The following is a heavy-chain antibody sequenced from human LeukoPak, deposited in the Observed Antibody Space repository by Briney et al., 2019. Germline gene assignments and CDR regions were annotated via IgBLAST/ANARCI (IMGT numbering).Heavy chain of an antibody. D-gene: IGHD3-16*01. V-gene: IGHV3-9*01. CDR2: ISWNSGSI. Sequence: QPGGSLRLSCAASGFTFDDYAMHWVRQAPGKGLEWVSGISWNSGSIGYADSVKGRFTISRDNAKNSLYLQMNSLRAEDTAVYYCARSAGLGLDYWGQGTLVTVSS. CDR1: GFTFDDYA. J-gene: IGHJ4*02. CDR3: ARSAGLGLDY.